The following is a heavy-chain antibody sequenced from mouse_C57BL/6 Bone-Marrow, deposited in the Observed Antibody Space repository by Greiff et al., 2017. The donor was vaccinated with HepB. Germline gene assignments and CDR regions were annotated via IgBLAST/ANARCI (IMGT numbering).Heavy chain of an antibody. CDR1: GYTFTTYP. Sequence: QVQLKESGAELVKPGASVKMSCKASGYTFTTYPIEWMKQNHGKSLEWIGNFHPYNDDTKYNEKFKGKATLTVEKSSSTVYLELSRLTSDDSAVYYCARDYSNYWYFDVWGTGTTVTVSS. CDR2: FHPYNDDT. J-gene: IGHJ1*03. D-gene: IGHD2-5*01. CDR3: ARDYSNYWYFDV. V-gene: IGHV1-47*01.